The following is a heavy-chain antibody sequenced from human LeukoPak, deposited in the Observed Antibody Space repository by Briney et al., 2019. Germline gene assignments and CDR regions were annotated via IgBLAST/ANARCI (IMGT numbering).Heavy chain of an antibody. CDR1: GYTFTGYY. J-gene: IGHJ4*02. V-gene: IGHV1-2*02. CDR3: ARGPDLRYFDWLLSV. CDR2: INPNSGGT. D-gene: IGHD3-9*01. Sequence: GASVKVSCKASGYTFTGYYMHWVRQAPGQGLEWMGWINPNSGGTNFAQKFQGRVTMTRDTSISTPYMELSRLRSDDTAVYYCARGPDLRYFDWLLSVWGQGTLVTVSS.